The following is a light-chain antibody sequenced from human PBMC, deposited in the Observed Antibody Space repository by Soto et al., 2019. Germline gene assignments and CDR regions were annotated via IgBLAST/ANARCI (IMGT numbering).Light chain of an antibody. CDR2: GAS. CDR1: QNVNNNY. J-gene: IGKJ2*01. Sequence: EIVLTQSPGTLSLSPGERATLSCRASQNVNNNYLAWYQQKPGQTPRLLVNGASNRATGIPDRFSGGGSGTDFTLTISSLEPEDFAVYYCQQYGLPPHSFGQGT. CDR3: QQYGLPPHS. V-gene: IGKV3-20*01.